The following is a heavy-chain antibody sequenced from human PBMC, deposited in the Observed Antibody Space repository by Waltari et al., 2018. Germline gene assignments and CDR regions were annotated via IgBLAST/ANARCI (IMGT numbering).Heavy chain of an antibody. J-gene: IGHJ4*02. D-gene: IGHD6-13*01. Sequence: GLEWVGFIRSKADGGTTEYAASVKGRFTISRDDSKSIAYLQMNSLKTEDTAVYYGTRDLGAGILVSSCVDWGQGTLVTVSS. CDR3: TRDLGAGILVSSCVD. V-gene: IGHV3-49*02. CDR2: IRSKADGGTT.